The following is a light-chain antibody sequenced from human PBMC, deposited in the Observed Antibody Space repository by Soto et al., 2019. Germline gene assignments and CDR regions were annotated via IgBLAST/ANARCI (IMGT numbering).Light chain of an antibody. Sequence: DVVMTQSPLSLPVTLGQSASISCRSTQSLLHSDGNTYLHWFQQRPGQSPRRLIYKVSNRDSGVPDRFSGSGSGTDFTLKISRVEAEDVGVYYCMQGTHWPMYTFGQGTKLEI. J-gene: IGKJ2*01. CDR3: MQGTHWPMYT. CDR2: KVS. CDR1: QSLLHSDGNTY. V-gene: IGKV2-30*02.